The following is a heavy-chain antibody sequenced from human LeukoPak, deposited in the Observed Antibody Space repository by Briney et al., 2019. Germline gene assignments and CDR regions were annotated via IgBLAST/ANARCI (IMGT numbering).Heavy chain of an antibody. J-gene: IGHJ4*02. V-gene: IGHV1-2*06. Sequence: ASVKVSCKASGYTFTGYYMHWVRQASGQGLEWMGRINPNSGGTNYAQKFQGRVTMTRDTSISTAYMELSRLRSDDTAVYYCARGGDYYDSIIPYYWGQGTLVTVSS. CDR1: GYTFTGYY. D-gene: IGHD3-22*01. CDR2: INPNSGGT. CDR3: ARGGDYYDSIIPYY.